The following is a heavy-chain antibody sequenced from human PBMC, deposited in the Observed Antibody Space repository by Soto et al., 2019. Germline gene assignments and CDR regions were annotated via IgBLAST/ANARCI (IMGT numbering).Heavy chain of an antibody. CDR1: GGSVSSGSYY. V-gene: IGHV4-61*01. CDR3: ARVGPAHYYDSSGYYSPLDY. J-gene: IGHJ4*02. Sequence: SETLSLTCTVSGGSVSSGSYYWSWIRQPPGKGLEWIGYIYYSGSTNYNPSLKSRVTISVDTSKNQFSLKLSSVTAADTAVYYCARVGPAHYYDSSGYYSPLDYWGQGTLVTVSS. D-gene: IGHD3-22*01. CDR2: IYYSGST.